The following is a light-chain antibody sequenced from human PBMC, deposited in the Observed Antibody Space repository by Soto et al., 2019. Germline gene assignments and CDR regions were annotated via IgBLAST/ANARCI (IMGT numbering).Light chain of an antibody. V-gene: IGKV3-20*01. CDR2: DAS. J-gene: IGKJ4*01. CDR3: QQYGSSPRLT. CDR1: QSVTSSY. Sequence: EIVLTQSPDTLSLSPGERATLSCRASQSVTSSYLAWYQQRPGQAPRLLIYDASSRAPGIPARFSGSGSETDFTLTISRLEPEDFAVYYCQQYGSSPRLTFGGGTKVEI.